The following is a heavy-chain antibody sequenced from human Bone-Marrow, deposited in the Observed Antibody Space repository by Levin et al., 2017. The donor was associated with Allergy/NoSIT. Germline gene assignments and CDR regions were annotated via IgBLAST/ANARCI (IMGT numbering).Heavy chain of an antibody. J-gene: IGHJ4*02. CDR3: AREIDSSGYFFAFDY. CDR2: IYSGGSDT. V-gene: IGHV3-21*01. CDR1: GFIFSAYA. Sequence: GGSLRLSCAASGFIFSAYAMTWVRQAPGKGLEWVSSIYSGGSDTSYADPVRGRLTVSRDDATNSLFLQMSSLRVEDTATYYCAREIDSSGYFFAFDYWGQGVLVTVSS. D-gene: IGHD3-22*01.